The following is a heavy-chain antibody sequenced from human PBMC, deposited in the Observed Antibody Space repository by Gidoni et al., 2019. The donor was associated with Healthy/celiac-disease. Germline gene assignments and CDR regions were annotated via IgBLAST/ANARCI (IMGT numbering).Heavy chain of an antibody. Sequence: QVQLQQWGAGPLKPSETLSLTCAADGGSFCGYYWSWIRQPPGEGLEGLGEMNHSGSTNYNPSLKSRVTISVDTSKNQFSLKLSSVTAADTAVYYCARGGGGTGDLLVYLDYWGQGTLVTVSS. CDR3: ARGGGGTGDLLVYLDY. J-gene: IGHJ4*02. CDR2: MNHSGST. D-gene: IGHD7-27*01. CDR1: GGSFCGYY. V-gene: IGHV4-34*01.